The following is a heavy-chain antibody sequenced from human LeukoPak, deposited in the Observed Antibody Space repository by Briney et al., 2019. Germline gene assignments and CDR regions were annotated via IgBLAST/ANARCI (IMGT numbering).Heavy chain of an antibody. Sequence: GGSLRLSCVASEVTFVTYWMTWVRQAPGKGLVWVSNISPDATNSKYADFVEGRFTISRDNAKNTLYLQLNSLRVEDAAVYYCATGYRSAYSWDSWGQGTLVTVSS. D-gene: IGHD5-12*01. J-gene: IGHJ4*02. CDR1: EVTFVTYW. CDR3: ATGYRSAYSWDS. V-gene: IGHV3-74*03. CDR2: ISPDATNS.